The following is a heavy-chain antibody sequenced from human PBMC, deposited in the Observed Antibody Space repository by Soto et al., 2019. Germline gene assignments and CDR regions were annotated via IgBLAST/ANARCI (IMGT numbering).Heavy chain of an antibody. V-gene: IGHV3-33*01. CDR1: GFTFSSYG. D-gene: IGHD5-18*01. CDR2: IWYDGSNK. Sequence: GGSLRLSCAASGFTFSSYGMHWVRQAPGKGLEWVAVIWYDGSNKYYADSVKGRFTISRDNSKNTLYLQMNSLRAEDTAVYYCARAHTAMVKFDYWGQGTLVTVSS. CDR3: ARAHTAMVKFDY. J-gene: IGHJ4*02.